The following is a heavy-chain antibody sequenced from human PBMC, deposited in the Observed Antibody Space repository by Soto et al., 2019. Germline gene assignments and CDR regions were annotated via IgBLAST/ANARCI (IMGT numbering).Heavy chain of an antibody. J-gene: IGHJ3*02. CDR1: GFTFRSFT. CDR3: AKDQGRDYGDYWGAFDI. Sequence: GGSLRLSCAASGFTFRSFTMNWVRQAPGKGLEWVSTISSNSAYIYYTDALRGRFTISRDNAKNSLHLQMNSLRAEDTAVYYCAKDQGRDYGDYWGAFDIWG. CDR2: ISSNSAYI. V-gene: IGHV3-21*04. D-gene: IGHD4-17*01.